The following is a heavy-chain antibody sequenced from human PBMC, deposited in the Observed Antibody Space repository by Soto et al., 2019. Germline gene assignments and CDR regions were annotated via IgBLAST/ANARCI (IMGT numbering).Heavy chain of an antibody. V-gene: IGHV1-46*01. Sequence: ASVKVSCKASGYTFTSHYMHWVRQAPGQGLEWMGIINPSGGSTSYAQKFQGRVTMTRDTSTSTVYMELGSLRSEDTAVYYCARDPKVAYCGGDCYSSSFDYWGQGTLVTVSS. D-gene: IGHD2-21*02. CDR1: GYTFTSHY. J-gene: IGHJ4*02. CDR3: ARDPKVAYCGGDCYSSSFDY. CDR2: INPSGGST.